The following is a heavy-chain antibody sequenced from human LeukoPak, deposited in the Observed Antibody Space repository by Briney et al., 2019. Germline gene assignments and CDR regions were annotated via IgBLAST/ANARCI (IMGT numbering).Heavy chain of an antibody. D-gene: IGHD3-16*01. CDR2: ISGSGGST. V-gene: IGHV3-23*01. CDR1: GFTFSSYA. CDR3: AKDEHDYVWGTLIDY. J-gene: IGHJ4*02. Sequence: PGGSLRLSCAASGFTFSSYAMSWVRQAPGKGLEWVSAISGSGGSTYYADSVKGRFTISRDNSKNTLYLQMNSLRAEDTAVYYCAKDEHDYVWGTLIDYWGQGTLVTVSS.